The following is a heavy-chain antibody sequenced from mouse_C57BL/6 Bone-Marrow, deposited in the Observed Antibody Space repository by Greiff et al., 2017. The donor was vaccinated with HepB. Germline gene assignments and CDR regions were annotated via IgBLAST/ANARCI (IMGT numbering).Heavy chain of an antibody. D-gene: IGHD2-5*01. CDR1: GFTFSNYW. Sequence: EVKLVESGGGLVQPGGSMKLSCVASGFTFSNYWMNWVRQSPEKGLEWVAQIRLKSDNYATHYAESVKGRFTISRDDSKSSVYLQMNNLRAEDTGIYYCTDYYSNVFSYWGQGTTLTVSS. V-gene: IGHV6-3*01. J-gene: IGHJ2*01. CDR2: IRLKSDNYAT. CDR3: TDYYSNVFSY.